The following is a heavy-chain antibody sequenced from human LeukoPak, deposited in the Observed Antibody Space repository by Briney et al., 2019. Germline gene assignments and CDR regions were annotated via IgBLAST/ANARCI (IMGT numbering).Heavy chain of an antibody. D-gene: IGHD4-23*01. CDR1: GYTFTSYG. CDR2: ISAHNGNT. J-gene: IGHJ3*02. CDR3: ARVDATVVPHDAFDI. V-gene: IGHV1-18*01. Sequence: GASVKVSCKASGYTFTSYGISWVRQAPGQGLEWMGWISAHNGNTNYAQKLQGRVTMTTDTSTSTAYMELRSLRSDDTAVYYCARVDATVVPHDAFDIWGQGTMVTVSS.